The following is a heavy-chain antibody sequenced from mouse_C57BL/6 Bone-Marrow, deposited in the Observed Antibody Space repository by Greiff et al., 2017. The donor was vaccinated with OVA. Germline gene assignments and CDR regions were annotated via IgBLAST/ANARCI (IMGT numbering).Heavy chain of an antibody. V-gene: IGHV14-4*01. CDR3: TTTTVVPQYFDV. J-gene: IGHJ1*03. Sequence: VQLQQSGAELVRPGASVKLSCTASGFNIKDDYMHWVKQRPEQGLEWIGWIDPENGDTESASKFQGKAPITADTSSNTAYLQLSSLTSEDTAVYYCTTTTVVPQYFDVWGTGTTVTVSS. CDR2: IDPENGDT. D-gene: IGHD1-1*01. CDR1: GFNIKDDY.